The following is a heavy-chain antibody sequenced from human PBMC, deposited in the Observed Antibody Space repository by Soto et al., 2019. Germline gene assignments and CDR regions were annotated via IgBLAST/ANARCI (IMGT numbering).Heavy chain of an antibody. CDR2: IYYSGST. V-gene: IGHV4-31*03. Sequence: TSETLSLTCTVSGGSISSGGYYWSWIRQHPGKGLEWIGYIYYSGSTYYNPSLKSRVTISVDTSKNQFSLKLSSVTAADTAVYYCARGDAWGYYYYGMDVWGQGTTVTVSS. J-gene: IGHJ6*02. CDR3: ARGDAWGYYYYGMDV. D-gene: IGHD2-21*02. CDR1: GGSISSGGYY.